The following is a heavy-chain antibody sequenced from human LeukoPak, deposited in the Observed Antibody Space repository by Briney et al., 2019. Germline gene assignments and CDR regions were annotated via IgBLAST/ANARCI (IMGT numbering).Heavy chain of an antibody. V-gene: IGHV3-30*02. CDR3: AKEGDWNDVTLMDV. CDR1: GFIFSFYG. D-gene: IGHD1-1*01. CDR2: IRSDGSIK. Sequence: HSGGSLRLSCASSGFIFSFYGMHWARQAPGKGLEWVTFIRSDGSIKYYADSVKGRFTISRDNSKNTLYLQMNSLRTADTAVYCCAKEGDWNDVTLMDVWGKGTTVTISS. J-gene: IGHJ6*03.